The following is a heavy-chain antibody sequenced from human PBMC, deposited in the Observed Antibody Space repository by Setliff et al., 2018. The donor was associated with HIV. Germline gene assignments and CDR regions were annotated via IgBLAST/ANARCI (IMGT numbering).Heavy chain of an antibody. V-gene: IGHV1-2*02. CDR1: GYTFTGYY. D-gene: IGHD3-3*01. CDR3: ARDRVHNPSYNFWSGPTNYYYYMDV. J-gene: IGHJ6*03. CDR2: INPKSGAI. Sequence: ASVKVSCKASGYTFTGYYIDWLRQAPAHGLEWMGRINPKSGAINYAQKFQGRVTVTRDTSISTAYMELRRLTSDDTAVYYCARDRVHNPSYNFWSGPTNYYYYMDVWGKGTTVTVSS.